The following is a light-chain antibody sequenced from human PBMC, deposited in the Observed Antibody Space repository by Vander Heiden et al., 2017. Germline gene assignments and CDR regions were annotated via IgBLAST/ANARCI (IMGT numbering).Light chain of an antibody. CDR2: DNS. V-gene: IGLV3-21*02. Sequence: SYVLTQPPSVSVAPGQPARITCGGNNIGSKSVHWYQQKPGQAPVLVVYDNSDRPSGIPERFSCSNSGNTATPTISRVEAGDEADYYCQVSDKSNDHPRVFGGGTKVTVL. J-gene: IGLJ3*02. CDR1: NIGSKS. CDR3: QVSDKSNDHPRV.